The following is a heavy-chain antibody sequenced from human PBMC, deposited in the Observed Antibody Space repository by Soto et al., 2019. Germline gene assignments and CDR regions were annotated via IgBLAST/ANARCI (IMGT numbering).Heavy chain of an antibody. CDR2: IIPILGIA. CDR3: ARIEIDRLHLGELSSSDAFEI. V-gene: IGHV1-69*02. D-gene: IGHD3-16*02. J-gene: IGHJ3*02. Sequence: QVQLVQSGAEVKKPGSSVKVSCKASGGTFSSYTISWVRQAPGQGLEWMGRIIPILGIANYAQKFQGRVTITADKSTSTAYMELSSLRSEDTAVYYCARIEIDRLHLGELSSSDAFEIWGQGTMVTVSS. CDR1: GGTFSSYT.